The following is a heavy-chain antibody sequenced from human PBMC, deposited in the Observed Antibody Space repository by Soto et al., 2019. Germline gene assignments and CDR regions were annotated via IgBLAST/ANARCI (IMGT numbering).Heavy chain of an antibody. CDR3: AKDQASGQGSFDS. V-gene: IGHV3-30*18. J-gene: IGHJ4*02. CDR1: GLTSNIYR. CDR2: ISYDGSNQ. Sequence: GGSVTLSXAASGLTSNIYRLHWVRQAPAKGLEWVALISYDGSNQYYADSVKGRFTISRDNSKNTLFLQMNSLRADDTAVYYCAKDQASGQGSFDSWGQGTLVTVSS.